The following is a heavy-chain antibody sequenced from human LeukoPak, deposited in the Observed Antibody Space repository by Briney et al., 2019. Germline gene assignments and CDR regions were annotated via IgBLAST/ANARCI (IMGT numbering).Heavy chain of an antibody. J-gene: IGHJ4*02. V-gene: IGHV1-69-2*01. CDR2: VDPEDGET. CDR1: GYTFTDYY. D-gene: IGHD2-15*01. Sequence: ASVKVSCKVSGYTFTDYYMHWVQQAPGKGLEWMGPVDPEDGETIYAEKFQGRVTIAADTSTDTAYMELSSLRSEDTAVYYCATFARVDWGQGTLVTVSS. CDR3: ATFARVD.